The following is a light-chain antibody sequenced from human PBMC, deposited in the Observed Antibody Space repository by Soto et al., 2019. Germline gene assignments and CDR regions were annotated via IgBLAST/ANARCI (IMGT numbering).Light chain of an antibody. CDR3: LSYAGSTNYV. V-gene: IGLV2-8*01. CDR2: EVS. Sequence: QSVLTQPPSASGSPGQSVSISCTGTSRDVGGNNYVSWYQQHPGKAPKLMIYEVSKRPSGVPDRFSGSKSGNTASLTVSRLQAEDEADYFCLSYAGSTNYVFGTGTKVTVL. J-gene: IGLJ1*01. CDR1: SRDVGGNNY.